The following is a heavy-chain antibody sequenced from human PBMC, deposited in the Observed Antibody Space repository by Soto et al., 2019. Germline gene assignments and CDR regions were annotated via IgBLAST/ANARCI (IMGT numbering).Heavy chain of an antibody. V-gene: IGHV4-31*03. CDR3: ARDNRSGTYYYDSSGYGGDYYFDY. Sequence: PSETLSLTCTVSGGSISSGGYYWSWIRQHPGKGLEWIGYIYYSGSTYYNPSLKSRVTISVDTSKNQFSLKLSSVTAADTAVYYCARDNRSGTYYYDSSGYGGDYYFDYWGQGTLVTVSS. CDR1: GGSISSGGYY. D-gene: IGHD3-22*01. CDR2: IYYSGST. J-gene: IGHJ4*02.